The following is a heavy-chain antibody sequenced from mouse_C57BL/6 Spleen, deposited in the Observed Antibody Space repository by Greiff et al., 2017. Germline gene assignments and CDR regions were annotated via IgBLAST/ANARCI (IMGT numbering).Heavy chain of an antibody. V-gene: IGHV3-1*01. CDR1: GYSITSGYD. CDR3: ARDGNYLFDY. Sequence: EVKVVESGPGMVKPSQSLSLTCTVTGYSITSGYDWHWIRHFPGNKLEWMGYISYSGSTNYNPSLKSRISITHDTSKNHFFLKLNSVTTEDTATYYCARDGNYLFDYWGQGTTLTVSS. J-gene: IGHJ2*01. D-gene: IGHD2-1*01. CDR2: ISYSGST.